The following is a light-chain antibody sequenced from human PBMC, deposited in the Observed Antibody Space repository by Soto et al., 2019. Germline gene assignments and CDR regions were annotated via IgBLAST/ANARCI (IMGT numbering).Light chain of an antibody. V-gene: IGLV2-11*01. CDR3: CSYAGSYTYV. Sequence: QSVLTQPRSVSGSPGQSVTISCTGTSSDVGGYNYVSWCQQHPGKAPKLMIYDVSKRPSGVPDRFSGSKSGNTASLTISGLQAEDEADYYCCSYAGSYTYVFGTGTKVTV. CDR1: SSDVGGYNY. J-gene: IGLJ1*01. CDR2: DVS.